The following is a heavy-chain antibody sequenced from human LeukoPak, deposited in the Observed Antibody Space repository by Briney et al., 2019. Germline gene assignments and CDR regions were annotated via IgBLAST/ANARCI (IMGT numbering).Heavy chain of an antibody. CDR3: ARHGIECSSTNCYWATVRY. V-gene: IGHV4-38-2*01. Sequence: PSETLSLTCAVSGYSISSGYYWGWVRQPPGKGLEWIGSMYHSGSTYYNPSLESRVTISVGTSKNQFSLKLSSVTAVDTAVYYCARHGIECSSTNCYWATVRYWGQGTLVTVSS. J-gene: IGHJ4*02. CDR2: MYHSGST. D-gene: IGHD2-2*01. CDR1: GYSISSGYY.